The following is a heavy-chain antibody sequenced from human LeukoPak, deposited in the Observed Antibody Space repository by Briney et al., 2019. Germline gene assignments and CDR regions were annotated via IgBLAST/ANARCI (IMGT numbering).Heavy chain of an antibody. Sequence: PGGSLRLSCAASGFTFSPYTMNWVRQAPGKGLEWVSYITGDSHSIYYADSVKGRFTISRDNDKNSLYLQMNSLRAEDTAVYYCAKALGSSGYYFFDYWGQGTLVTVSS. D-gene: IGHD3-22*01. CDR1: GFTFSPYT. J-gene: IGHJ4*02. V-gene: IGHV3-48*01. CDR2: ITGDSHSI. CDR3: AKALGSSGYYFFDY.